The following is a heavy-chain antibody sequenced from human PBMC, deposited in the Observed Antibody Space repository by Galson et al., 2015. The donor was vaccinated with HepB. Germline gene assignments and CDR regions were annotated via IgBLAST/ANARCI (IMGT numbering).Heavy chain of an antibody. V-gene: IGHV3-23*01. CDR3: AKDAGSGTYYATYYFDY. CDR1: GFTFSDYA. D-gene: IGHD3-10*01. J-gene: IGHJ4*02. Sequence: SLRLSCAASGFTFSDYAMSWVRQAPGRGLEWVSGLSTSGGSAYYAESVQGRFIIPRDNSRNTLFLQLHDLRAEDTAVYYCAKDAGSGTYYATYYFDYWGQGTLVAVSS. CDR2: LSTSGGSA.